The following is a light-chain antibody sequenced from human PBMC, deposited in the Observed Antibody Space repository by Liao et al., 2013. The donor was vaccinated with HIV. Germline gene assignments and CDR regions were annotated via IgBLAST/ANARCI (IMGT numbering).Light chain of an antibody. CDR3: QLWDSSSDHPYV. Sequence: SYELRQPPSVSVSPGQTARITCSGDALPKQFAYWYQQKPGQAPVLVIYYDSDRPSGIPERFSGSNSGNTATLTISRVEPGDEADYYCQLWDSSSDHPYVFGTGTQVTVL. V-gene: IGLV3-21*01. CDR1: ALPKQF. J-gene: IGLJ1*01. CDR2: YDS.